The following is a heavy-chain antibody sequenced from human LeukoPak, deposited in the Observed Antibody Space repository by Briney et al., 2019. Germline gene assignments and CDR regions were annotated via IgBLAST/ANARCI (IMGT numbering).Heavy chain of an antibody. CDR2: IYYSGST. CDR1: GGSISSSSYY. Sequence: SETLSLTCTVSGGSISSSSYYWGWIRQPPGKGLEWIGSIYYSGSTYYNPSLKSRVTISVDTSKNQFSPKLSSVTAADTAVYYCAREGDYYGSGSYAMDVWGQGTTVTVSS. J-gene: IGHJ6*02. D-gene: IGHD3-10*01. V-gene: IGHV4-39*02. CDR3: AREGDYYGSGSYAMDV.